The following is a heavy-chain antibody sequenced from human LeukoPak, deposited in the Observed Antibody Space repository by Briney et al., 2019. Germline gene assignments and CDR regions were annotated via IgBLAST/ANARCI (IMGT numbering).Heavy chain of an antibody. Sequence: PGGALRLSCAASGFTFSSYWMGWVRQAPGKGLEWVASIKQDGSEKYSVDSVKGRFTISRDSAQNSLYLQMNSLRAEDTAVYFCAKDRSPFEYWGQGTLVTVFS. CDR2: IKQDGSEK. J-gene: IGHJ4*02. V-gene: IGHV3-7*05. CDR1: GFTFSSYW. CDR3: AKDRSPFEY.